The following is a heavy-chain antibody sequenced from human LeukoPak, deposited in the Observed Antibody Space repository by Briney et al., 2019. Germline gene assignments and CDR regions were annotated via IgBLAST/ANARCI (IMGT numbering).Heavy chain of an antibody. D-gene: IGHD2-2*01. CDR2: IKSTGDTT. CDR3: VREDAHTYYFDF. J-gene: IGHJ4*02. V-gene: IGHV1-46*01. Sequence: ASVKVSCKTPGYTFTSYHMHWVRQAPGQGLEWVAIIKSTGDTTVYAQKFQGRVTVTRDTSTSTVYMDLSSLSSEDTAVYYCVREDAHTYYFDFWGPGTLVTVSS. CDR1: GYTFTSYH.